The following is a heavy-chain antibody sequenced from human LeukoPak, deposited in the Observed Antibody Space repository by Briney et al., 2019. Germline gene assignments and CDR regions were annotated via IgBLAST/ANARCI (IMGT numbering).Heavy chain of an antibody. Sequence: GGSLRLSCAASGFTFSGYTMNWVRQAPGTGLEWVSSISSSCSYIYFADSVKGRLTISRDNAKNSLYLQMNSLRAEDTAVYYCVKEQYRGGGTYSFFDSWGQGTLVTVS. CDR2: ISSSCSYI. D-gene: IGHD3-16*01. CDR1: GFTFSGYT. J-gene: IGHJ4*02. V-gene: IGHV3-21*01. CDR3: VKEQYRGGGTYSFFDS.